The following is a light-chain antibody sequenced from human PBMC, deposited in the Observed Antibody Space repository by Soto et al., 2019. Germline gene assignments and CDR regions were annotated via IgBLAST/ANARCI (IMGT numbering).Light chain of an antibody. CDR1: QSLVYSDGITY. J-gene: IGKJ2*01. Sequence: DVVLTQSPRSLPVTLGQSASISCRSTQSLVYSDGITYLNWFHQRAGQSPRRLIYKVSNRDSGVPERFSGSGSGTEFTLKISRVEAEDLGVYYCMQGTHWPPTFGQGTKLEIK. V-gene: IGKV2-30*01. CDR2: KVS. CDR3: MQGTHWPPT.